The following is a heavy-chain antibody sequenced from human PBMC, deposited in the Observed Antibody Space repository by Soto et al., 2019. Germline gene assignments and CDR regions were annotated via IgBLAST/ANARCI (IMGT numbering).Heavy chain of an antibody. J-gene: IGHJ6*02. D-gene: IGHD1-26*01. Sequence: GGSLRLSCAVSGFTFSDYYMSWIRQAPGKGLEWVSYISSRGSSIYYADSVKGRFTISRDNAKNSLYLQMNGLRAEDTAVYYCAGDWELHAVYYYYGMDVWGQGTTVTVSS. CDR1: GFTFSDYY. CDR2: ISSRGSSI. V-gene: IGHV3-11*01. CDR3: AGDWELHAVYYYYGMDV.